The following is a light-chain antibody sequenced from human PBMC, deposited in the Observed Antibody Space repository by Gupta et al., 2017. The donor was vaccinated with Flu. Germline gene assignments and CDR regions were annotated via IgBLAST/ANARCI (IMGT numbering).Light chain of an antibody. CDR1: QNSLSSSNNKNY. Sequence: DIVMAQSPYSLAVSLGERATIDCKSSQNSLSSSNNKNYLAWYQRKPGQPPRLLFYWASTRASRVPDRFSGRGSGTDFTLTITSRQAEDVAVYYCHQEDSTPYTFGQGTKLDI. CDR2: WAS. V-gene: IGKV4-1*01. CDR3: HQEDSTPYT. J-gene: IGKJ2*01.